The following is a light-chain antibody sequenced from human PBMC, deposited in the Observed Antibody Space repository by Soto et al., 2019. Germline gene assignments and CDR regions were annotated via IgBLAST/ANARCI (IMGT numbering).Light chain of an antibody. CDR2: EVS. CDR1: SSDVGGYNY. Sequence: QSALTQPASVSGSPGQSTTISCTGTSSDVGGYNYVSWYQQHPGKAPKLMIYEVSNRPSGVSNRFSGSKSGNTASLTISGLQAEDEADYYCGSFTSSSTFVFGTGTKVTVL. V-gene: IGLV2-14*01. CDR3: GSFTSSSTFV. J-gene: IGLJ1*01.